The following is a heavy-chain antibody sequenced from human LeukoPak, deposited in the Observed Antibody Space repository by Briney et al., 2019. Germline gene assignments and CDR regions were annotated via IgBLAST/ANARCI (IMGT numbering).Heavy chain of an antibody. J-gene: IGHJ5*02. CDR2: VSSGDNT. Sequence: PGGSLRLSCAASGFTFSSYSMNWVRQAPGKGLEWVSTVSSGDNTVYADSVKGRFTISRDNSKNTLYLQMNSLRAEDTALYYCAKVLPIYFSPSTWFDPWGQGTLVTVSS. V-gene: IGHV3-23*01. CDR3: AKVLPIYFSPSTWFDP. D-gene: IGHD3-3*01. CDR1: GFTFSSYS.